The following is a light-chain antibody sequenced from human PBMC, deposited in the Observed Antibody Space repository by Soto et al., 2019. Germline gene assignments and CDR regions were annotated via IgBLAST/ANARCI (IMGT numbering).Light chain of an antibody. CDR3: QQYISYPLT. V-gene: IGKV1-16*02. CDR2: AAS. CDR1: QDISTY. J-gene: IGKJ4*01. Sequence: DIQMTQSPSSLSASVGDRVIITCRASQDISTYLVWFQQKPGNAPKPLIYAASSLQSGVPSKFSGSGSGTDFTLTINSLQPEDFATYYCQQYISYPLTFGGGTKVEIK.